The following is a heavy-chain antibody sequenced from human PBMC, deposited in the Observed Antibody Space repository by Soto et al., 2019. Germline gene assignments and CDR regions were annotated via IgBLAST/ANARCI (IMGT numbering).Heavy chain of an antibody. V-gene: IGHV1-69*13. CDR1: GYSFINYG. CDR2: IIPIFGTA. Sequence: GASVKVSCTASGYSFINYGSSWVRQAPGQGLEWMGGIIPIFGTANYAQKFQGRVTITADESTSTAYMELSSLRSEDTAVYYCARESRYCSGGSCYFLPGIDYWGQGTLVTVSS. CDR3: ARESRYCSGGSCYFLPGIDY. J-gene: IGHJ4*02. D-gene: IGHD2-15*01.